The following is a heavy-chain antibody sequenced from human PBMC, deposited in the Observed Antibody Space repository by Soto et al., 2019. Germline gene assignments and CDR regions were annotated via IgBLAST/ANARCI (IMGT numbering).Heavy chain of an antibody. J-gene: IGHJ4*02. CDR2: ISGHGDAT. D-gene: IGHD3-10*01. Sequence: EVQLLESGGGLVQPGGSLRLSCAASGFPFTGYAMSWVRQAPGKGLEWVSAISGHGDATFYADSVKGRFTISRDNSKNTLYLHMNSLRAEDPALYYCANSRVSMVRGLIIIPNYWGQGTLVTVSS. CDR1: GFPFTGYA. CDR3: ANSRVSMVRGLIIIPNY. V-gene: IGHV3-23*01.